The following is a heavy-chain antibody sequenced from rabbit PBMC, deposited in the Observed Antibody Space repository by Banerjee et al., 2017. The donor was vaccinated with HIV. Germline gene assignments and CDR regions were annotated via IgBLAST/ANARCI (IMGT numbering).Heavy chain of an antibody. CDR3: ARDTGTSFSSYGMDL. CDR1: GFSFSSSYW. V-gene: IGHV1S40*01. Sequence: QSLEESGGDLVKPGASLTLTCTASGFSFSSSYWICWVRQAPGKGLEWIGCIYTGDGSTWYASWVKGRFTISKTSSTTVTLQMTSLTVADTATYFCARDTGTSFSSYGMDLWGQGTLVTVS. CDR2: IYTGDGST. D-gene: IGHD7-1*01. J-gene: IGHJ6*01.